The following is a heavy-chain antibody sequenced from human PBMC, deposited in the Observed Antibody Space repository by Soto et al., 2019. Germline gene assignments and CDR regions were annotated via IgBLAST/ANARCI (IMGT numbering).Heavy chain of an antibody. D-gene: IGHD1-26*01. V-gene: IGHV3-64D*06. Sequence: GSLRLSCSASGFSFSSYAMHWVRQAPGKGLEYVSSISSEGNTRYYVDSVKGRFTISRDNSKNTLFLQMNSLRSEDTAVYYCVKDRWVDYWGQGTLVTVSS. J-gene: IGHJ4*02. CDR2: ISSEGNTR. CDR1: GFSFSSYA. CDR3: VKDRWVDY.